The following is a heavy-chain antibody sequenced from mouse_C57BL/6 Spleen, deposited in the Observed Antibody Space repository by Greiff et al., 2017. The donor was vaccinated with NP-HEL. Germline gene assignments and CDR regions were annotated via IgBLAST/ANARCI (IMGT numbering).Heavy chain of an antibody. CDR1: GYTFTSYW. V-gene: IGHV1-69*01. D-gene: IGHD1-1*01. CDR2: IDTSDSYT. Sequence: QVQLQQPGAELVMPGASVKLSCKASGYTFTSYWMHWVKQRPGQGLEWIGEIDTSDSYTNYNQKFKGKSTLTVDKSSSTAYMQRSSLTSEDSAVYYCAIYYRKNAMDYWGQGTPVTVSS. CDR3: AIYYRKNAMDY. J-gene: IGHJ4*01.